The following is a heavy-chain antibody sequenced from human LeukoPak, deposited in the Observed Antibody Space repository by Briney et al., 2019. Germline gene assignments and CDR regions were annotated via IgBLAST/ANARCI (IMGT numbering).Heavy chain of an antibody. V-gene: IGHV3-7*01. CDR2: IKQNGSET. CDR3: ARADTHYDFCSGSQKLYYFPY. D-gene: IGHD3-3*01. CDR1: GFTFSSYW. Sequence: GGSLRLSCAASGFTFSSYWMSWVRQAPGQGLEWVANIKQNGSETYYADSVKGRFTISRDNAKNSLYLQMNSLRAEDTAVYYCARADTHYDFCSGSQKLYYFPYWGQGTLVTVPS. J-gene: IGHJ4*02.